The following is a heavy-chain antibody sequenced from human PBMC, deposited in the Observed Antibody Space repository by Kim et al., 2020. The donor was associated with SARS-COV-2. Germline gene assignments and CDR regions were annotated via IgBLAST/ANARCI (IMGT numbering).Heavy chain of an antibody. CDR3: ARLVSENSAVEY. CDR2: INYSGNT. CDR1: GDSISRSSNY. V-gene: IGHV4-39*01. J-gene: IGHJ4*02. Sequence: SETLSLTCTVSGDSISRSSNYWGWIRQPPGKGLEWIGSINYSGNTYYNPSLKSRVTISVDTSKNQFSLKMRYVTAADTAVYYCARLVSENSAVEYWGQGTLVTVSS.